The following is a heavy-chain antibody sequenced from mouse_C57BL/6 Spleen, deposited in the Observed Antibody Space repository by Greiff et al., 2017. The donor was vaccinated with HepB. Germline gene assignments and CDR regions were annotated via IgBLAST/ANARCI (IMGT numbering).Heavy chain of an antibody. D-gene: IGHD1-1*01. J-gene: IGHJ3*01. Sequence: EVQLVESGGDLVKPGGSLKLSCVASGFTFSSYGMSWVRQTPDKRLEWVATISSGGSYTYYPDSVKGRFTISRDNAKNTLYLQMSSLKSEDTAMYYCARHDYGSPWFAYWGQGTLVTVSA. CDR1: GFTFSSYG. CDR3: ARHDYGSPWFAY. CDR2: ISSGGSYT. V-gene: IGHV5-6*01.